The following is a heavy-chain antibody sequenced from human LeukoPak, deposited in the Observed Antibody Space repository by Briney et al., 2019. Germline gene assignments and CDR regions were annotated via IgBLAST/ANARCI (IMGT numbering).Heavy chain of an antibody. CDR1: GFTFNSYA. V-gene: IGHV3-23*01. Sequence: GGSLRLSCAASGFTFNSYAMSWVRQAPGKGLEWVSGISGSGVNTYHADSVKGRFTISRDNSKNTLYLQMNSLRAEDTAVYYCAKLGGPYNWDYAGLNYMDVWGKGTTVTVSS. CDR2: ISGSGVNT. D-gene: IGHD1-7*01. CDR3: AKLGGPYNWDYAGLNYMDV. J-gene: IGHJ6*03.